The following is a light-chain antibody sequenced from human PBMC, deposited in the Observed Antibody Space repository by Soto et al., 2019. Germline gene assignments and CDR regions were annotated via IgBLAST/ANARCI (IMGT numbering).Light chain of an antibody. V-gene: IGKV1-39*01. CDR1: QSIGGF. Sequence: DIQMTQSPSSLSVSVGDRVTITCRASQSIGGFLNWYQQKLGKAPKLLIYAASSLQSGVPSRISGSGYGTDFALTISNMQREDFATYYCRQTYNLPRTFGKGTK. J-gene: IGKJ1*01. CDR2: AAS. CDR3: RQTYNLPRT.